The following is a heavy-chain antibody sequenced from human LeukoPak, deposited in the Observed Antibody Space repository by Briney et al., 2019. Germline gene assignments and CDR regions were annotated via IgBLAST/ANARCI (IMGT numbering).Heavy chain of an antibody. J-gene: IGHJ5*02. D-gene: IGHD3-10*01. V-gene: IGHV1-18*01. CDR2: ISAYNGNT. Sequence: ASVKVSCKASGYTFTSYGISWVRQAPGQGLEWMGWISAYNGNTNYAQKLQGRVTMTTDTSTSTAYMELRSLRSDDTAVYYCARVSLAYGSGSRRAVRGANWFDPWGQGTLVTVSS. CDR1: GYTFTSYG. CDR3: ARVSLAYGSGSRRAVRGANWFDP.